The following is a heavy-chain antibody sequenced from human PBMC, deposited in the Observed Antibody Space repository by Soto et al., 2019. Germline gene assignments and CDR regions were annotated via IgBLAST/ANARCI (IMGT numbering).Heavy chain of an antibody. CDR1: GFTFSIYA. D-gene: IGHD3-3*01. Sequence: PGGSLRLSCAASGFTFSIYAMSWVRQAPGKGLEWVSAIGGSGGSTYYADSVKGRFTISRSNSKNTLYLQMNSLGAEDTAVYYCAKDNLDPGITIFGGVITPSSPFDYWGQGTLVTVSS. J-gene: IGHJ4*02. CDR2: IGGSGGST. V-gene: IGHV3-23*01. CDR3: AKDNLDPGITIFGGVITPSSPFDY.